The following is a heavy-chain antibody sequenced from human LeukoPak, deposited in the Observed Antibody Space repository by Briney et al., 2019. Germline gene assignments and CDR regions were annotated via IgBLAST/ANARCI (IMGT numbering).Heavy chain of an antibody. CDR3: AKKAIEKRITSLIDY. Sequence: GGSLRLSCAASGFTFSSYWMHWVRQAPGKGLEWVSAISGSGGSTYYADSVKSRFTISRDNSKNTLYLQMNSLRAEDTAVYYCAKKAIEKRITSLIDYWGQGALVTVSS. V-gene: IGHV3-23*01. CDR1: GFTFSSYW. J-gene: IGHJ4*02. D-gene: IGHD3-10*01. CDR2: ISGSGGST.